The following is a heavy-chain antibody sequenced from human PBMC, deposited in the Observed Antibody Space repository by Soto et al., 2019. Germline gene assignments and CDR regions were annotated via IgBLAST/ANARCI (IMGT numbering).Heavy chain of an antibody. CDR2: IYYSGST. CDR3: ARDISSKDSSGWQFDY. CDR1: GGSISSYY. D-gene: IGHD6-19*01. J-gene: IGHJ4*02. V-gene: IGHV4-59*01. Sequence: PSETLSLTCTVSGGSISSYYWSWIRQPPGKGLEWIGYIYYSGSTNYNPSLKSRVTISVDTSKNQFSLKLSSVTAADTAVYYCARDISSKDSSGWQFDYWGQGXLVTVSS.